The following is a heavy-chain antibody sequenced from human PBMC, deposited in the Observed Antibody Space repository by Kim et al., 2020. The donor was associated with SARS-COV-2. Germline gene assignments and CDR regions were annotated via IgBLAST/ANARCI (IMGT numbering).Heavy chain of an antibody. V-gene: IGHV3-66*01. CDR3: VRAEDGLYFDY. D-gene: IGHD2-15*01. CDR2: IYSGGTT. J-gene: IGHJ4*02. CDR1: ELTVSSNY. Sequence: GGSLRLSCAASELTVSSNYMSWVRQAPGKGLEWVSVIYSGGTTYYAGSVKGSFTISSDNSKDTLYLQMNSLRAEDTAVYYCVRAEDGLYFDYWCQG.